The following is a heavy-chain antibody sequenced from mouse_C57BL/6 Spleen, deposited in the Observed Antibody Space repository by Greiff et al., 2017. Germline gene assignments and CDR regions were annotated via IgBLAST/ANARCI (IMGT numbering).Heavy chain of an antibody. CDR2: ISDGGSYT. J-gene: IGHJ2*01. Sequence: EVKLMESGGGLVKPGGSLKLSCAASGFTFSSYAMSWVRQTPEKRLEWVATISDGGSYTYYPDNVKGRFTISRDNAKNNLYLQMSHLKSEDTAMYYCASLDAFDYWGQGTTLTVSS. V-gene: IGHV5-4*03. CDR3: ASLDAFDY. CDR1: GFTFSSYA.